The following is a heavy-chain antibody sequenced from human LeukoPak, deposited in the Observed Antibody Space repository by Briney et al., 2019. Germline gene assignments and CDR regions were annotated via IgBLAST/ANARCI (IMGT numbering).Heavy chain of an antibody. J-gene: IGHJ4*02. D-gene: IGHD6-13*01. CDR1: GYTFTSYG. Sequence: ASVKVSCKASGYTFTSYGITWVRQATGQGLEWTGWISAYNGNTNYAQKLQGRVTMTTDTSTSTAYMELRSLRSDDTAVYYCARDWGGQYSSSWYDYWGQGTLVTVSS. CDR2: ISAYNGNT. V-gene: IGHV1-18*01. CDR3: ARDWGGQYSSSWYDY.